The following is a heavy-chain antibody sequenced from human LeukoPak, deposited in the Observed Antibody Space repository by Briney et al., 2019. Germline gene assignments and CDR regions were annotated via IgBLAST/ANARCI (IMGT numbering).Heavy chain of an antibody. Sequence: GGSLRLSCAASGFNVSSNYMSWVRQAPGKGLEWVSAISVSGGSTYYADSVKGRFTISRDNSKNTQYLQMNSLRAEDTAVYYCAKDLDSSGYSDAFDIWGQGTMVTVSS. CDR3: AKDLDSSGYSDAFDI. CDR1: GFNVSSNY. D-gene: IGHD3-22*01. CDR2: ISVSGGST. J-gene: IGHJ3*02. V-gene: IGHV3-23*01.